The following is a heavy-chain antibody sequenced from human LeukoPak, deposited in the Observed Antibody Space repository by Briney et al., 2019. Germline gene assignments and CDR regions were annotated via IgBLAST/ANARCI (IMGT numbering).Heavy chain of an antibody. CDR3: ARHHRGYSYGPDGMDV. CDR1: GYSFTSYW. J-gene: IGHJ6*02. V-gene: IGHV5-10-1*01. D-gene: IGHD5-18*01. CDR2: VDPSDSYT. Sequence: GESLKISCKGSGYSFTSYWISWVRQMPGKGLEWMGRVDPSDSYTNYSPSFQGHVTISADKSISTAYLQWSSLKASDTAMYYCARHHRGYSYGPDGMDVWGQGTTVTVSS.